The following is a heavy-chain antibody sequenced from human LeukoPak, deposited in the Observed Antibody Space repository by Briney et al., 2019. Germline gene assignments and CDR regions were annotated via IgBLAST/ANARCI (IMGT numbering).Heavy chain of an antibody. D-gene: IGHD2-2*01. CDR3: ARDQTSCSSTSCFADY. J-gene: IGHJ4*02. V-gene: IGHV3-33*01. CDR2: IWYDGSNK. CDR1: GFTFSSYV. Sequence: GGSLRLSCAASGFTFSSYVMHWVRQAPGKGLEWVAVIWYDGSNKYYVDSVKGRFTISRGNSKNTLFLQMNSLRAEDTAVYYCARDQTSCSSTSCFADYWGQGTLVTVSS.